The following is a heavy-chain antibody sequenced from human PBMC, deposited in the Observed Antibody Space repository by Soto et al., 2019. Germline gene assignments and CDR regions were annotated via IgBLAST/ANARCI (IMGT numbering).Heavy chain of an antibody. CDR1: GYTFTSYD. CDR3: ARVYDWSFFDY. CDR2: MNPNSGNT. Sequence: ASVKVSCKASGYTFTSYDINWVRQATGQGLEWMGWMNPNSGNTGYAQKFQGRVTMTTDTSTSTAYMELRSLRSDDTAVYYCARVYDWSFFDYWGQGTLVTVSS. J-gene: IGHJ4*02. V-gene: IGHV1-8*01. D-gene: IGHD3-9*01.